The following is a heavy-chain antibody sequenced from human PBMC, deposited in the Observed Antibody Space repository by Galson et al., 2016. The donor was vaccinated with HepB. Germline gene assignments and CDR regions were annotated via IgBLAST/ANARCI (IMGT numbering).Heavy chain of an antibody. CDR3: ARDGQDVVMEYVINAYFDP. CDR1: GYTFMKYG. V-gene: IGHV1-18*01. Sequence: SVKVSCKASGYTFMKYGITWVRQAPGQGLEWMGWISAYKGDTKYAQKFQGRVTMTRDTSTTTAYMELTNLRPEDTAVYYCARDGQDVVMEYVINAYFDPWGQGTLVTVSS. D-gene: IGHD2-8*01. J-gene: IGHJ5*02. CDR2: ISAYKGDT.